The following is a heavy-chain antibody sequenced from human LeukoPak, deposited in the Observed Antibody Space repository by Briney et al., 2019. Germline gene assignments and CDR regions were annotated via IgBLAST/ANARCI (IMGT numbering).Heavy chain of an antibody. J-gene: IGHJ3*02. V-gene: IGHV1-2*02. CDR2: INPNSGGT. CDR3: ARIGGGGIVVVHRAFDI. CDR1: GYTFTGYY. Sequence: ASVKVSCKASGYTFTGYYMHWVRQAPGQGLEWMGWINPNSGGTNYAQKFQGRVTMTRDTSISTAYMELSRLRSDDTAVYYCARIGGGGIVVVHRAFDIWGQGTMVTVSS. D-gene: IGHD3-22*01.